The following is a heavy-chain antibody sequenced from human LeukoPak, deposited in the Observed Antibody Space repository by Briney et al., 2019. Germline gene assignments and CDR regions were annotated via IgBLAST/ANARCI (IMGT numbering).Heavy chain of an antibody. D-gene: IGHD2-15*01. CDR3: AKHIGYCSGGTCYYDY. Sequence: GGSLRLSCAASGFTFNTYAMSWVRQAPGKGLAWVSAIGSSGSSTYYADSVKGRFIISRDNSKNTLYLQMNSLTVDDTAVYYCAKHIGYCSGGTCYYDYWGQGTLVTVSS. CDR2: IGSSGSST. J-gene: IGHJ4*02. V-gene: IGHV3-23*01. CDR1: GFTFNTYA.